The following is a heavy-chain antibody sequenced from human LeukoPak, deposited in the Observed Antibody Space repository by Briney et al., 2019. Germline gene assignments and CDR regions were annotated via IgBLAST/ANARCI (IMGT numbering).Heavy chain of an antibody. J-gene: IGHJ4*02. Sequence: GGSLRLSCAASGFTFSSYSMNWVRQAPGKGLEWASSISSSSSYIYYADSVKGRFTISRDNAKNSLYLQMNSLRAEDTAVYYCARDDYGDYLWYFDYWGQGTLVTVSS. V-gene: IGHV3-21*01. D-gene: IGHD4-17*01. CDR2: ISSSSSYI. CDR1: GFTFSSYS. CDR3: ARDDYGDYLWYFDY.